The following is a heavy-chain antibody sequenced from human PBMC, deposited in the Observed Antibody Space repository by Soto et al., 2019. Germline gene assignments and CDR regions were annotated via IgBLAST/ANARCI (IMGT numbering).Heavy chain of an antibody. CDR2: INHSGST. V-gene: IGHV4-34*01. Sequence: LSLTCAVYGGSFSGYYWSWIRQPPGKGLEWIGEINHSGSTNYNPSLKSRVTISVDRSKNQFSLKLSSVTAADTAVYYCARSSMYCSGGSCYSWFDPWGQGTLVTVSS. CDR3: ARSSMYCSGGSCYSWFDP. D-gene: IGHD2-15*01. J-gene: IGHJ5*02. CDR1: GGSFSGYY.